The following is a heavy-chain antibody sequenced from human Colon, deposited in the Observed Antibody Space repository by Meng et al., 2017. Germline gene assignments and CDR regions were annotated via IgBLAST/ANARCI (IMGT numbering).Heavy chain of an antibody. D-gene: IGHD6-19*01. CDR2: ISSSSSYI. J-gene: IGHJ6*02. CDR3: ARGPEYSSGWSFYYYYYGMDF. V-gene: IGHV3-21*01. CDR1: GFTFSSYS. Sequence: GESLKISCAASGFTFSSYSMNWVRQAPGKGLEWFSSISSSSSYIYYADSVKGRFTISRDNAKNSLYLQMNSLRAEDTAVYYCARGPEYSSGWSFYYYYYGMDFWGQGTMVTVSS.